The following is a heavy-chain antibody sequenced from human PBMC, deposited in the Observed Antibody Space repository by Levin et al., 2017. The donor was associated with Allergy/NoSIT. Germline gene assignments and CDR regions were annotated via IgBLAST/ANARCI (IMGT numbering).Heavy chain of an antibody. CDR1: RGSITSGNYY. V-gene: IGHV4-30-4*01. CDR2: IHHTGGA. J-gene: IGHJ3*02. D-gene: IGHD4-17*01. Sequence: SETLSLTCTVSRGSITSGNYYWSWVRQPPGKGLEWMGYIHHTGGAYYKPSLKSRVTISIDTSKNQFSLNLNSVTAADTALYYCARIKATVTTNAFEIWGQGTLVTVSS. CDR3: ARIKATVTTNAFEI.